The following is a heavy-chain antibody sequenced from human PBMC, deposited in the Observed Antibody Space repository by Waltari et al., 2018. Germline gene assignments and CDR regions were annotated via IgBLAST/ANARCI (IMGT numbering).Heavy chain of an antibody. Sequence: QVQLVESGGGVVQPGRSLRVSCCASEFHFSSLPLHWVRQAPGKGLEWVAVISYNERNIYYVDSVKGRFAISRDNSKKMLYLQMNSLRAEDTAVYYCARDYCDRTNCHGMDVWGQGTTVTVSS. J-gene: IGHJ6*02. CDR2: ISYNERNI. V-gene: IGHV3-30*09. CDR3: ARDYCDRTNCHGMDV. D-gene: IGHD3-22*01. CDR1: EFHFSSLP.